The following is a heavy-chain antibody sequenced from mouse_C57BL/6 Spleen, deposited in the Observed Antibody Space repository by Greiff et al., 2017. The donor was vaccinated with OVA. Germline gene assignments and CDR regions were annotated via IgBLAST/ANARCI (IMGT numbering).Heavy chain of an antibody. V-gene: IGHV1-82*01. CDR2: IYPGDGDT. Sequence: QVQLKQSGPELVKPGASVKISCKASGYAFSSSWMNWVKQRPGKGLEWIGRIYPGDGDTNYNGKFKGKATLTADKSSSTAYMQLSSLTSEDSAVYFCAPGRAAQATFFDYWGQGTTLTVSS. CDR3: APGRAAQATFFDY. CDR1: GYAFSSSW. J-gene: IGHJ2*01. D-gene: IGHD3-2*02.